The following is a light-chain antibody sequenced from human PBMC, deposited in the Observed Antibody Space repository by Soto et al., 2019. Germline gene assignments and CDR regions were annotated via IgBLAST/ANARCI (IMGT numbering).Light chain of an antibody. J-gene: IGLJ1*01. V-gene: IGLV1-47*01. CDR2: RNN. Sequence: QSVLTQPPSASGTPGQRVTISCSGSSSNIGSNYVYWYQQLPGTAPKLLIYRNNQRPSGVPDRFSGSKSGTSASLAISGLRSEDEAHYYCAAWDDSLINVSGTGTKVTVL. CDR3: AAWDDSLINV. CDR1: SSNIGSNY.